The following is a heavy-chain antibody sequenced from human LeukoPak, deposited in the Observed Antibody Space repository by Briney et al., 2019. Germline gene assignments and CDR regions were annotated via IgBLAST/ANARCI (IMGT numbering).Heavy chain of an antibody. V-gene: IGHV3-7*03. CDR3: ARDRYYYDSSGYPYY. D-gene: IGHD3-22*01. Sequence: PGGSLRLSCAASGFTFSSYWMSWVRQAPGKGLEWVANIKQDGSEKYYVDSVKGRFTISRDNAKNSLYLQMNSLRAEDTAVYYCARDRYYYDSSGYPYYWGQGTLVTVSS. CDR1: GFTFSSYW. CDR2: IKQDGSEK. J-gene: IGHJ4*02.